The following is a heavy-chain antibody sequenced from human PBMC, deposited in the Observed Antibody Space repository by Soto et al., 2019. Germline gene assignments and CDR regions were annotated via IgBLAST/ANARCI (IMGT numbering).Heavy chain of an antibody. CDR1: GFTFSSYG. V-gene: IGHV3-33*01. CDR3: ARDVVVAASTKHYYYYGMDV. J-gene: IGHJ6*02. Sequence: QVQLVESGGGVVQPGRSLRLSCAASGFTFSSYGMHWVRQAPGKGLEWVAVIWYDGSNKYYADSVKGRFTISRDNSKNPLYLQMNSLRAEDTAVYYCARDVVVAASTKHYYYYGMDVWGQGTTVTVSS. D-gene: IGHD2-15*01. CDR2: IWYDGSNK.